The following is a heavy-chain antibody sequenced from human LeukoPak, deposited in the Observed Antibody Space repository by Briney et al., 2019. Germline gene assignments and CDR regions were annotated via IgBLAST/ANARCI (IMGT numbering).Heavy chain of an antibody. V-gene: IGHV3-30*04. CDR1: GFTFSSYS. CDR2: ISYDGYNK. J-gene: IGHJ4*02. Sequence: HPGGSLRLSCVASGFTFSSYSMHWVRQAPGKGLEWVAVISYDGYNKYYADSVKGRFTISRDNSKNTLYLQMNSLRPDDMAVYYCARDPSVVPFDCWGQATLVTVSS. D-gene: IGHD2-15*01. CDR3: ARDPSVVPFDC.